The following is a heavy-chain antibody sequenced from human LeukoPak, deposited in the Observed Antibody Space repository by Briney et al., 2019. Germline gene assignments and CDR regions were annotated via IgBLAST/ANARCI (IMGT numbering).Heavy chain of an antibody. CDR1: GFTFSSYE. J-gene: IGHJ4*02. V-gene: IGHV3-48*03. CDR3: ARHDSSGHYFDY. CDR2: LSTSGSTI. D-gene: IGHD3-22*01. Sequence: PGGSLRLSCAASGFTFSSYEMNWVRQAPGKGLEWVSYLSTSGSTIYYADSVKGRFTISRDNAKNSLYLQMNSLRAEDTAVYYCARHDSSGHYFDYWGQGTLVTVSS.